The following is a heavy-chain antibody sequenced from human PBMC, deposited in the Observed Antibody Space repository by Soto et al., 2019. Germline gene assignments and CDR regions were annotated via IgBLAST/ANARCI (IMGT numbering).Heavy chain of an antibody. CDR3: AREGYDILTGYPNYGMDV. Sequence: SATLSLTCTVSGGSISSGDYYWSWIRQPPGKGLECIGYIYYSGSTYYNPSLKSRVTISVDTSKNQFSLKLSSVTAADTAVYYCAREGYDILTGYPNYGMDVWGQGTTVTVSS. CDR2: IYYSGST. CDR1: GGSISSGDYY. V-gene: IGHV4-30-4*01. D-gene: IGHD3-9*01. J-gene: IGHJ6*02.